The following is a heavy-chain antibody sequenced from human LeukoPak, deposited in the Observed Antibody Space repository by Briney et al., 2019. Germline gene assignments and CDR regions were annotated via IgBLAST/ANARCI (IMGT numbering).Heavy chain of an antibody. J-gene: IGHJ6*03. CDR2: IIPIFGSA. CDR3: AIYRRGYYDSSGATYYFYYMDV. D-gene: IGHD3-22*01. V-gene: IGHV1-69*01. Sequence: SVEGSRQASGGTLHNHAFILVRQAPGQRVEWVGEIIPIFGSANYPQKFPGRGTNTADESTKHTILEPSSLRSEDTAGYYWAIYRRGYYDSSGATYYFYYMDVWGKGTTVTVSS. CDR1: GGTLHNHA.